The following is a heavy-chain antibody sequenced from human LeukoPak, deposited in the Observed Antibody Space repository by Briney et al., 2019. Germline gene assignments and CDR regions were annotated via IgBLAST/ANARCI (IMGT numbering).Heavy chain of an antibody. D-gene: IGHD2-15*01. J-gene: IGHJ4*02. CDR3: AKGLGYCSGGSGSEVDD. CDR2: ISYDGSNK. V-gene: IGHV3-30*18. CDR1: GFTFSSYG. Sequence: PGGSLRLSCAASGFTFSSYGMHWVRQAPGKGLEWVAVISYDGSNKYYADSVKGRFTISRDNSKNTLYLQMNSLRAEDTAVYYCAKGLGYCSGGSGSEVDDWSQATLVTVYS.